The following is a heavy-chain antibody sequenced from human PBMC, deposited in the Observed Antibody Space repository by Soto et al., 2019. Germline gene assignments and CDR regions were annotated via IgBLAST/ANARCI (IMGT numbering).Heavy chain of an antibody. CDR3: ARVFFQEQPLFDP. CDR2: INAGNGNT. D-gene: IGHD6-13*01. J-gene: IGHJ5*02. CDR1: GYTFTSYA. Sequence: GASVKVSCKASGYTFTSYAMHWVRQAPGQRLEWMGWINAGNGNTKYSQKFQGRVTITRDTSASTAYMELSSLRSEDTAVYYCARVFFQEQPLFDPWGQGTLVTVSS. V-gene: IGHV1-3*01.